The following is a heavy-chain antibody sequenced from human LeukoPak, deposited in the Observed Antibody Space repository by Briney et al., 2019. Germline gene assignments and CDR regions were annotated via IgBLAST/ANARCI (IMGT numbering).Heavy chain of an antibody. CDR3: ARDFPGEYCSGGSCYSGYYFDY. CDR1: GYTFTSYY. J-gene: IGHJ4*02. CDR2: INPSGGST. D-gene: IGHD2-15*01. Sequence: GASVKVSCKASGYTFTSYYMHWVRQAPGQGLEWMGIINPSGGSTSYAQKFQGRVTMTRDMSTSTVYMELSSLRSEDTAVYYCARDFPGEYCSGGSCYSGYYFDYWGQGTLVTVSS. V-gene: IGHV1-46*01.